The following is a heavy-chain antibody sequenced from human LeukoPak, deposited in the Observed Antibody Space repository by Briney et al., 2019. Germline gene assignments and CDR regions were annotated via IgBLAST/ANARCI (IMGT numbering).Heavy chain of an antibody. V-gene: IGHV4-39*01. CDR2: IYYSGST. D-gene: IGHD5-18*01. Sequence: PSETLSLTCTVSGGSISSSSYYWGWIRQPPGKGLEWIGSIYYSGSTYYNPSLKSRVTISVDTSKNQFSLKLGSVTAADTAVYYCARHADTAMAIDYWGQGTLVTVSS. CDR3: ARHADTAMAIDY. CDR1: GGSISSSSYY. J-gene: IGHJ4*02.